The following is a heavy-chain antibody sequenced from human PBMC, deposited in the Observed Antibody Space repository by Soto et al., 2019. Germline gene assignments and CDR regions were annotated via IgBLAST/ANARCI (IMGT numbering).Heavy chain of an antibody. Sequence: QVQLVESGGGVVQPGRSLRLSCAASGFIFSTYGMHWVRQAPGKGLEWVAVIWYDGSNKYYGDSVKGRFTISRDNSKNTLYLQMNSLRVEYTAVYYCARDRGFGVRGMDVWGQGTTVIVSS. D-gene: IGHD3-10*01. J-gene: IGHJ6*02. V-gene: IGHV3-33*01. CDR3: ARDRGFGVRGMDV. CDR1: GFIFSTYG. CDR2: IWYDGSNK.